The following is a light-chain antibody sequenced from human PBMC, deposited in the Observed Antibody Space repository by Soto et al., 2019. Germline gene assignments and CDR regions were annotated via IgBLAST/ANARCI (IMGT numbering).Light chain of an antibody. CDR2: AAS. CDR1: QSISSY. Sequence: DIQMTQSPSSLSASVGDRVTSTCRASQSISSYLTWYQQKPGKAPKLLIYAASTLASGVPSRFSGSGSGTEFTLTISSLQPDDFATYYCQQYNSYSQTFGQGTKVDIK. V-gene: IGKV1-5*01. J-gene: IGKJ1*01. CDR3: QQYNSYSQT.